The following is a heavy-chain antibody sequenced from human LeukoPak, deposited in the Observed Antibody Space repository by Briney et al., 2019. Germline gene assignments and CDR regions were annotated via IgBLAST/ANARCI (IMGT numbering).Heavy chain of an antibody. V-gene: IGHV4-38-2*02. CDR2: IYHSGST. J-gene: IGHJ4*02. CDR3: ARDRRSAWLGVDY. D-gene: IGHD5-12*01. Sequence: PSETLSLTCTVSGYSISSGYYWGWIRQPPGKGLEWIGSIYHSGSTYYNPSLKSRVTISVDTSKNQFSLKLSSVTAADTAVYYCARDRRSAWLGVDYWGQGTLVTVSS. CDR1: GYSISSGYY.